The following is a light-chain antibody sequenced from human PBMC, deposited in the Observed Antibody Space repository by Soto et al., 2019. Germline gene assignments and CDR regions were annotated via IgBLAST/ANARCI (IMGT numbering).Light chain of an antibody. V-gene: IGKV3-15*01. Sequence: EIVMTQSPATLSVSPGERATLSCRASQSVSSNLAWYQQKPGQAPRLLIYGAPTRATGIPARFSGSGSGTEFTLTISSLQSEDFAVYYCQQYNNWPPRRTFGQGTKVEIK. CDR1: QSVSSN. CDR2: GAP. J-gene: IGKJ1*01. CDR3: QQYNNWPPRRT.